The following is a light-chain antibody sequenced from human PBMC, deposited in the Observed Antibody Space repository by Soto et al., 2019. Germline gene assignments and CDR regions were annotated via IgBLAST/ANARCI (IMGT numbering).Light chain of an antibody. J-gene: IGLJ3*02. Sequence: QPVLTQPPSVSGAPGQRVTISCTGYNSNIGAGYDVHWYQQLPGTAPKLLIYGNSNRPSGVPDRFSASKSGTSASLAITGLHAEDEADYYCQSYDSSLSGWVFGGGTKVTVL. CDR3: QSYDSSLSGWV. CDR2: GNS. V-gene: IGLV1-40*01. CDR1: NSNIGAGYD.